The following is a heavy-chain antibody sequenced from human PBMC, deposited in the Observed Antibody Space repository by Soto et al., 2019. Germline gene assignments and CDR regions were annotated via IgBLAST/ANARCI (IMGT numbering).Heavy chain of an antibody. D-gene: IGHD4-4*01. Sequence: PSETLSLTCTVSGDSISSYYWSWIRQPPGKGLEWIGYISYTGSPKYNPSLKSRVTISLDTSKNQFSLKLSSVTAADTAVYYCTRDYSNYSWFDTWGQGTLVTVSS. CDR3: TRDYSNYSWFDT. J-gene: IGHJ5*02. CDR1: GDSISSYY. V-gene: IGHV4-59*01. CDR2: ISYTGSP.